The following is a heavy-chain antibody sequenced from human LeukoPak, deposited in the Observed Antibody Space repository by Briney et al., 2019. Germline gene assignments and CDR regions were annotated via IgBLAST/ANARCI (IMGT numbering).Heavy chain of an antibody. CDR1: GGSFSGYY. J-gene: IGHJ6*03. Sequence: SETLSLTCAVYGGSFSGYYWSWIRQPPGKGLEWIGEINHSGSTNYNPSLKSRVTVSVDTSKNQFSLKLSSVTAADTAVYYCARFTGPGKDMDVWGKGTTVTVSS. CDR2: INHSGST. V-gene: IGHV4-34*01. D-gene: IGHD3-10*01. CDR3: ARFTGPGKDMDV.